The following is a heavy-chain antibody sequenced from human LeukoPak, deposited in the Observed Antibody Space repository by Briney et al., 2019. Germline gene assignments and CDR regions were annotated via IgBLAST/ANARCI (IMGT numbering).Heavy chain of an antibody. CDR2: INHSGST. V-gene: IGHV4-34*01. CDR1: GGSFSGYY. D-gene: IGHD2-15*01. CDR3: AREGKSSSYAFDI. J-gene: IGHJ3*02. Sequence: SETLSLTCAVYGGSFSGYYWGWIRQPPGKGLEWIGEINHSGSTNYNPSLKSRVTISVDTSKNQFSLKLSSVTAADTAVYYCAREGKSSSYAFDIWGQGTMVTVSS.